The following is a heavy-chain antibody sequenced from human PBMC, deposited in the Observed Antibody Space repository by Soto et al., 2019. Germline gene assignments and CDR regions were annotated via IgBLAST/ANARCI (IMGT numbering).Heavy chain of an antibody. CDR1: GFSLSTSGAG. CDR2: IYWDDDK. D-gene: IGHD3-10*01. Sequence: SGPTLVNPTQTLTLTCTFSGFSLSTSGAGVGWIRQPPGKALEWLALIYWDDDKRYSPSLKSRLTITKDTSKNQVVLTMTNMDPVDTATYYCAHTITMVRVSWFDPWGQGTLVTVSS. CDR3: AHTITMVRVSWFDP. J-gene: IGHJ5*02. V-gene: IGHV2-5*02.